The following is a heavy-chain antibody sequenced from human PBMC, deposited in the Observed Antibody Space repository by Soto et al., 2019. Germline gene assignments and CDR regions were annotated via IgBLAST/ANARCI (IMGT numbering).Heavy chain of an antibody. D-gene: IGHD3-3*02. CDR3: ARLNALNDFDY. CDR1: SGSVSGDYYH. CDR2: IYYSGNT. J-gene: IGHJ4*02. V-gene: IGHV4-61*01. Sequence: SETLSLTCTVSSGSVSGDYYHWSWMRQPPGKGLEWIGYIYYSGNTNYNPSLKSRATISVDTSKNQFSLRLSSVTAADTAVYYCARLNALNDFDYWGQGTLVTVSS.